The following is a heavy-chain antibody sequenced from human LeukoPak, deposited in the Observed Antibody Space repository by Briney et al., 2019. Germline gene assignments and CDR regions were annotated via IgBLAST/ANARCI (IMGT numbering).Heavy chain of an antibody. Sequence: SETLSLTCTVSGGSISSSSYYWGWIRQPPGKGLEWIGSIYYSGSTYYNPSLKSRVTISVDTSKNQFSLKLSSVTAADTAVYYCARHGLIVPPVWGQGTLVTVSS. V-gene: IGHV4-39*01. CDR2: IYYSGST. CDR3: ARHGLIVPPV. D-gene: IGHD3-22*01. CDR1: GGSISSSSYY. J-gene: IGHJ4*02.